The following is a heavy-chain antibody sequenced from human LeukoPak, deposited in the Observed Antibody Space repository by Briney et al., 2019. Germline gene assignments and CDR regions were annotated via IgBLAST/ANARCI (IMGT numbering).Heavy chain of an antibody. V-gene: IGHV3-48*03. J-gene: IGHJ4*02. CDR2: ISSSGSTI. Sequence: GGSLRLSCAASGFTFSSYEMNWVRQAPGKGLEWVLYISSSGSTIYSADSVKGQFTISRDNAKNSLYLQMNSLRAEDTAIYYCARGVRGVIPFDYWGQGTLVTVSS. CDR1: GFTFSSYE. CDR3: ARGVRGVIPFDY. D-gene: IGHD3-10*01.